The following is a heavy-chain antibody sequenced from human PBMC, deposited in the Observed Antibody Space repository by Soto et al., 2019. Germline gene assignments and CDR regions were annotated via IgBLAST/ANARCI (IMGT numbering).Heavy chain of an antibody. V-gene: IGHV3-30*18. Sequence: QSGGSLRLSCAASGFTFSSYGMHWVRQAPGKGLEWVAVISYDGSNKYYADSVKGRFTISRDNSKNTLYLQMNSLRAEDTAVYYCAKAGSSGWYYLHGMDVWGQGTTVTVSS. D-gene: IGHD6-19*01. J-gene: IGHJ6*02. CDR1: GFTFSSYG. CDR2: ISYDGSNK. CDR3: AKAGSSGWYYLHGMDV.